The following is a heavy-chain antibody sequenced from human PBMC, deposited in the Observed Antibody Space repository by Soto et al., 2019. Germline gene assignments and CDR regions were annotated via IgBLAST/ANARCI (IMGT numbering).Heavy chain of an antibody. CDR3: ARDTTYYYDSSGYYYVPDY. Sequence: QVQLVESGGGVVQPGRSLRLSCAASGFTFSSYGMHWVRQAPGKGLEWAAVIWYDGSNKYYADSVKGRFTISRDNSKNTLYLKMNSLRAEDTAVYYCARDTTYYYDSSGYYYVPDYWGQGTLVTVSS. CDR2: IWYDGSNK. D-gene: IGHD3-22*01. J-gene: IGHJ4*02. CDR1: GFTFSSYG. V-gene: IGHV3-33*01.